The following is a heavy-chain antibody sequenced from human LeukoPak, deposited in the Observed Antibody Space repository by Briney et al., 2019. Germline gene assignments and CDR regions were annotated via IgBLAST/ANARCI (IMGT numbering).Heavy chain of an antibody. CDR1: GFTFGDYA. J-gene: IGHJ1*01. D-gene: IGHD2-8*01. CDR2: ISWDGTTT. CDR3: TKGAMAETGYFQH. V-gene: IGHV3-43D*03. Sequence: PGGSLRLSCTASGFTFGDYAMSWVRQVPGKDLEWVSLISWDGTTTYYADSVKGRFIISRDNRKDSLYLQMNSLRAEDTARYYCTKGAMAETGYFQHWGQGTLVIVSS.